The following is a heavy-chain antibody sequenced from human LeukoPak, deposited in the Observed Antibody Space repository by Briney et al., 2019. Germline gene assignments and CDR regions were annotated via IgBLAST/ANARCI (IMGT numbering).Heavy chain of an antibody. V-gene: IGHV4-34*01. CDR3: ATSPVTTWWFDP. Sequence: SETLSLACAVYGGSFSGYYWSWIRQPPGKGLEWIGEINHSGSTNYNPSLTSRVTISVDTSKNQFSLKLSSVTASDTAVYYCATSPVTTWWFDPWGQGTLVTVSS. J-gene: IGHJ5*02. CDR1: GGSFSGYY. CDR2: INHSGST. D-gene: IGHD4-17*01.